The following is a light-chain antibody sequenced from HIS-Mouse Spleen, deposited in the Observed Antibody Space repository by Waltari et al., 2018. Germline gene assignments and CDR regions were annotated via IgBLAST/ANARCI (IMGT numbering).Light chain of an antibody. CDR1: QSISSW. J-gene: IGKJ1*01. CDR3: QQYNSYSPWT. Sequence: DIQMTQSPSTLSAYVGDRVNITCRASQSISSWLAWYQQKPGKAPKLLIYKASSLESGVPSRFSGSGSGTEFTLTISSLQPDDFATYYCQQYNSYSPWTFGQGTKVEIK. V-gene: IGKV1-5*03. CDR2: KAS.